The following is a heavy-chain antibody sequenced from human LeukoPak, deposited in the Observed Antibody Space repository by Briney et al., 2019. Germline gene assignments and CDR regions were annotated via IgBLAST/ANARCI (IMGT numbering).Heavy chain of an antibody. J-gene: IGHJ4*02. Sequence: PGGSLRLSCAASGLTFSSYEMNWVRQAPGKGLEWISYISSASNMIYYAESVKGRFTISRDNAKNSLYLQMSSLRAEDTAVYYCATASGSWYRYYFDSWGQGTLVTVSS. CDR3: ATASGSWYRYYFDS. D-gene: IGHD6-13*01. CDR1: GLTFSSYE. V-gene: IGHV3-48*03. CDR2: ISSASNMI.